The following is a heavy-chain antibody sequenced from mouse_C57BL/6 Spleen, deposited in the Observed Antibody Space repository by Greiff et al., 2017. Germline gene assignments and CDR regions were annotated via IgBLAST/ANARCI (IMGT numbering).Heavy chain of an antibody. CDR2: ISYDGSN. J-gene: IGHJ3*01. CDR3: AKERTRTGFAY. CDR1: GYSITSGYY. Sequence: EVKLVESGPGLVKPSQSLSLTCSVTGYSITSGYYWNWIRQFPGNKLEWMGYISYDGSNNYNPSLKNRISITRDTSKDQFFLKLNSVTTEDTATYYCAKERTRTGFAYWGQGTLVTVSA. V-gene: IGHV3-6*01. D-gene: IGHD3-3*01.